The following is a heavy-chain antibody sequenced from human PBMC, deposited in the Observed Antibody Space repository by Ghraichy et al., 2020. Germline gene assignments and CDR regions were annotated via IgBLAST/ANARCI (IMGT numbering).Heavy chain of an antibody. V-gene: IGHV6-1*01. CDR3: ARDMYYYGSVRDGMDV. CDR1: RDSVSTNSAA. CDR2: TYYGSKWYN. Sequence: SQTLSLTCAISRDSVSTNSAAWNWIRQSPSRGLEWLGRTYYGSKWYNDYALSLKSRTTINADTSKNQFSLQLNSVTPEDTAVYYCARDMYYYGSVRDGMDVWGQGITVTVSS. J-gene: IGHJ6*02. D-gene: IGHD3-10*01.